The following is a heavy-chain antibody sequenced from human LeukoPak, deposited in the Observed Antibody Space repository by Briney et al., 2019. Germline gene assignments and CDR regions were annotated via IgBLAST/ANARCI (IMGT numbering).Heavy chain of an antibody. CDR3: ARDPYKHNDFGNYGAFDI. V-gene: IGHV3-7*01. CDR2: IKQDGSET. D-gene: IGHD4-11*01. Sequence: GGSLRLSCAASGFTFSSYWMSWVRQAPGKGLEWVANIKQDGSETQYVDSVKGRFTISRDNAKNSLYLQMNGLRAEDTAVYYCARDPYKHNDFGNYGAFDIWGQGTMVTVSS. J-gene: IGHJ3*02. CDR1: GFTFSSYW.